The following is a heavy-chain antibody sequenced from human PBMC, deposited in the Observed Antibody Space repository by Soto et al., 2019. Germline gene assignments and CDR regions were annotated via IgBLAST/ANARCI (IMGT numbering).Heavy chain of an antibody. CDR3: ASRRHRAQHADFDV. Sequence: QLQLQESGPGLVKPSETLSLTCTVSGDSIRSSSYYWGWIRQPPGKGLEWIGSIPYSGSTYSNPTLKSRVTISVDTSESQFSLGLSSVDASDTAVYYFASRRHRAQHADFDVWGQGTMVTVSS. J-gene: IGHJ3*01. CDR2: IPYSGST. CDR1: GDSIRSSSYY. V-gene: IGHV4-39*01. D-gene: IGHD2-2*01.